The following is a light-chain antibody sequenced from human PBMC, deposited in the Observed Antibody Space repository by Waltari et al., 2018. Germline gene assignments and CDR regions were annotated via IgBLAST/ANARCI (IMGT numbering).Light chain of an antibody. CDR1: SSAVGAYNY. V-gene: IGLV2-14*01. Sequence: QSALTPPASVSGSPGQSITISCTGTSSAVGAYNYVSWYQQPPGHAPKLIIYYVSNRPSGVSSRFSGSKSGNTASLTISSLQSEDEADYFCQTWDTGIQLFGGGTKLTVL. CDR3: QTWDTGIQL. J-gene: IGLJ2*01. CDR2: YVS.